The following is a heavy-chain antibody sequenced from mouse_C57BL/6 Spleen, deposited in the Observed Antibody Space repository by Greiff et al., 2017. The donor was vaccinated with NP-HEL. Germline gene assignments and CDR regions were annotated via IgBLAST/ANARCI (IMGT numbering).Heavy chain of an antibody. J-gene: IGHJ2*01. CDR3: TTLTGPYYFDY. D-gene: IGHD4-1*01. CDR1: GFNIKDYY. V-gene: IGHV14-1*01. CDR2: IDPENGDT. Sequence: EVKLMESGAELVRPGASVKLSCTASGFNIKDYYMHWVKQRPEQGLEWIGRIDPENGDTEYAPKFQGKATMTADPSSNTAYLQLSSLTSEDTAVYYCTTLTGPYYFDYWGQGTTLTVSS.